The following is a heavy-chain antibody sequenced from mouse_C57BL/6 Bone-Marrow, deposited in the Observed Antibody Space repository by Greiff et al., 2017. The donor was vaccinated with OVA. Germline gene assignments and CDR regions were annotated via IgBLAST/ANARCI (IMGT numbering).Heavy chain of an antibody. J-gene: IGHJ2*01. Sequence: QVHVKQSGAELVRPGTSVKMSCKASGYTFTNYWIGWAKQRPGHGLEWIGDIYPGGGYTNYNEKFKGKATLTADKSSSTAYMQFSSLTSEDSAIYYCARDSYYGLDYWGQGTTLTVSS. D-gene: IGHD1-1*01. CDR1: GYTFTNYW. CDR2: IYPGGGYT. V-gene: IGHV1-63*01. CDR3: ARDSYYGLDY.